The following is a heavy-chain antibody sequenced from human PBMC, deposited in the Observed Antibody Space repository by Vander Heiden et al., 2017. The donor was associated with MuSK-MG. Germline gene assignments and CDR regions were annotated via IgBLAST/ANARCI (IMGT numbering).Heavy chain of an antibody. V-gene: IGHV2-70*04. CDR3: VRSKGIAVRGYYYYGMDV. CDR2: IDWDDEK. Sequence: QVTLKESGPALVKPTQTLTLTCTFSGFSLTTSGMRVSWIRQPPGKALEWLARIDWDDEKFYSASLKTRLTISKDTSRNQVILTMTNMDPVDTATYYCVRSKGIAVRGYYYYGMDVWGQGTTVAVSS. D-gene: IGHD6-19*01. CDR1: GFSLTTSGMR. J-gene: IGHJ6*02.